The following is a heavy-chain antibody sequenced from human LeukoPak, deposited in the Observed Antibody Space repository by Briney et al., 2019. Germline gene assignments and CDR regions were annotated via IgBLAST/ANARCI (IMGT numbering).Heavy chain of an antibody. Sequence: SETLSLTCAVYGGSFSGYYWSWIRQPPGKGLEWIGEINHSGSTNYNPSLKCRVTISVDTSKNQFSLKLSSVTAADTAVYYCAREITMVRGVRVWVDVWGKGTTVTVSS. CDR1: GGSFSGYY. J-gene: IGHJ6*04. V-gene: IGHV4-34*01. CDR3: AREITMVRGVRVWVDV. D-gene: IGHD3-10*01. CDR2: INHSGST.